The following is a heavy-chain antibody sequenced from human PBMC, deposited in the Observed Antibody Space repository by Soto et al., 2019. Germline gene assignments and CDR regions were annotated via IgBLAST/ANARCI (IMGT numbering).Heavy chain of an antibody. Sequence: KPSKTLSLTCAVYGGSFSGFYWSWIRQPPGRGLEWIGEINHSGSTNYNPSLKSRVTISVDTSKNQFSLKLSSVTAADTAVYYCARDEEPMVRGVSILLEIWGQGTMVSVSS. J-gene: IGHJ3*02. V-gene: IGHV4-34*01. D-gene: IGHD3-10*01. CDR1: GGSFSGFY. CDR2: INHSGST. CDR3: ARDEEPMVRGVSILLEI.